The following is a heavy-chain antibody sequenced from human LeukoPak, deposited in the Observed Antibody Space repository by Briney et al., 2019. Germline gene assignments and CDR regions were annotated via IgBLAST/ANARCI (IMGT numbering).Heavy chain of an antibody. D-gene: IGHD5-24*01. CDR1: GPTLSSNW. CDR2: INSDGSST. V-gene: IGHV3-74*01. J-gene: IGHJ6*02. CDR3: ARKRVRYGMDV. Sequence: GGSLRLSCDASGPTLSSNWMHWVRQAPGKGLVWVSRINSDGSSTSYADSVRGRFTISRDNAKNTLYLQMNSLRAEDTAVYYCARKRVRYGMDVWGQGTTVTVSS.